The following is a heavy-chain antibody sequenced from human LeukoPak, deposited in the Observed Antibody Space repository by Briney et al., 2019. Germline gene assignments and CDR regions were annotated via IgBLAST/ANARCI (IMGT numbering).Heavy chain of an antibody. Sequence: GGSLRLSCAASGFTVDSNYPSWVRQAPGKGLEWVSTIYTGGNTYYAASVKGRFTISRDFSKNTLYLQMNSLRAEDTAVYYCAKVGPARPRYDFWSGYWEYQDYFDYWGQGTLVTVSS. V-gene: IGHV3-53*01. D-gene: IGHD3-3*01. CDR1: GFTVDSNY. CDR2: IYTGGNT. CDR3: AKVGPARPRYDFWSGYWEYQDYFDY. J-gene: IGHJ4*02.